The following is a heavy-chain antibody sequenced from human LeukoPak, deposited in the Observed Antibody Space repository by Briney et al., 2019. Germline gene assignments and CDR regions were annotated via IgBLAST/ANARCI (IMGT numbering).Heavy chain of an antibody. D-gene: IGHD3-16*01. CDR3: ARGDLGGNGIDY. CDR1: GFTFSSYS. V-gene: IGHV3-21*01. J-gene: IGHJ4*02. CDR2: ISSSSSYI. Sequence: GGSLRLSCAASGFTFSSYSMNWVRQAPGKGLEWVSSISSSSSYIYYADSVKGRFTISRDNAKNSLYLRMNSLRAEDTAVYYCARGDLGGNGIDYWGQGTLVTVSS.